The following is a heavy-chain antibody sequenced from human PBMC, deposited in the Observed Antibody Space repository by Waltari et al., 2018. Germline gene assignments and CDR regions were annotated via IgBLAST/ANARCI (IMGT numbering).Heavy chain of an antibody. Sequence: QLQLQESGPGLVKPSETLSPPCTVSACPISSSSYVWRWIRQPPGQGMEWIGRIDYSGGSNDNPPPKSGGTISVEKSKNKFSMMRSRLTGADNTVEYCARQSDPVTTEWSYGMDVWGQGTTVTVSS. CDR2: IDYSGGS. CDR3: ARQSDPVTTEWSYGMDV. D-gene: IGHD4-17*01. V-gene: IGHV4-39*01. CDR1: ACPISSSSYV. J-gene: IGHJ6*02.